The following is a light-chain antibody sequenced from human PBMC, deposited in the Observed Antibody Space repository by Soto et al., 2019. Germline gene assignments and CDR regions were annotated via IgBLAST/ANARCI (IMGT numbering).Light chain of an antibody. J-gene: IGKJ3*01. CDR2: AAS. V-gene: IGKV1-27*01. CDR3: QKCDSAPPFT. CDR1: QGISNH. Sequence: DIQMTQSPSSLSAAVGDRVTITCRASQGISNHLAWYQHKPGRVPKLLIHAASTLQSGVPSRFSGSGSGTDFTLTISSLQPDDVATYCCQKCDSAPPFTFGPGTKV.